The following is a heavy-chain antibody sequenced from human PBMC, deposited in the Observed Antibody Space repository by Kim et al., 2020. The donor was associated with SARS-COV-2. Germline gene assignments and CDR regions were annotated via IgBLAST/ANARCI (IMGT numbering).Heavy chain of an antibody. Sequence: GGSLRLSCAASGFTFSNAWMSWVRQAPGKGLEWVGRIKSKTDGGTTDYAAPVKGRFTISRDDSKNTLYLQMNSLKTEDTAVYYCTTDLEAAVYYYDSSGYSDWFDPWGQGTLVTVSS. J-gene: IGHJ5*02. D-gene: IGHD3-22*01. CDR2: IKSKTDGGTT. CDR1: GFTFSNAW. CDR3: TTDLEAAVYYYDSSGYSDWFDP. V-gene: IGHV3-15*01.